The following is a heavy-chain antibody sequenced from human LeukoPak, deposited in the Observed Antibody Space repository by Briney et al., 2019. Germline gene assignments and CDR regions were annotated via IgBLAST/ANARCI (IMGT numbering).Heavy chain of an antibody. CDR1: GFTFSDHY. CDR2: SRSKAKSYTT. D-gene: IGHD2-21*01. V-gene: IGHV3-72*01. CDR3: TRGFNSFDM. J-gene: IGHJ3*02. Sequence: GGSLRLSCVVSGFTFSDHYMDWVRQTPAKGLEWVARSRSKAKSYTTEYAASVEGRFTISRDDSKNSLYLQMNSLKTEDTAVYYCTRGFNSFDMWGQGTMVTVSS.